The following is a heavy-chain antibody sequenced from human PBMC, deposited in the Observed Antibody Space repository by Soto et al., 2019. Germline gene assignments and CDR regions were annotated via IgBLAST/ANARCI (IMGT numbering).Heavy chain of an antibody. Sequence: PSETLSLTCTVSGGSISNDRWSWVRQPAGKGLEWIGRIFASGRTNYNPSLQSRVTMSVDTSKNQFSLTMTSLAAADTAVYYCTRGTFETTAPLYWGRGIPVTVSS. CDR2: IFASGRT. CDR3: TRGTFETTAPLY. CDR1: GGSISNDR. J-gene: IGHJ4*02. V-gene: IGHV4-4*07. D-gene: IGHD4-17*01.